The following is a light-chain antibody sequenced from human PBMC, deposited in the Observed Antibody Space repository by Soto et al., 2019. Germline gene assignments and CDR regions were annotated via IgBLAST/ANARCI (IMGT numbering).Light chain of an antibody. CDR2: EAS. V-gene: IGKV1-5*01. J-gene: IGKJ1*01. CDR1: QFISTW. Sequence: DIQMTQSPSTLSASVGDRVTITCRANQFISTWVAWFQQKPGKAPRLLIHEASALQSGVPSRFRGSGSGTEFTLSISSQQRHDFATYYCQFYNSYSWTFGQGTKVEI. CDR3: QFYNSYSWT.